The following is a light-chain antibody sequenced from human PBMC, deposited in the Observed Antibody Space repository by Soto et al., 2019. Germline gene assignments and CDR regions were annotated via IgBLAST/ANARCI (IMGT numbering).Light chain of an antibody. J-gene: IGKJ5*01. CDR1: QSISLY. CDR3: LQDYNYPIT. CDR2: ASS. Sequence: DVQMTQSPSSLSASVGDRVTITCRASQSISLYLNWYQQKPGKAPELLIYASSSLQPGVPSRFSGSGSGTDFTLTISSLQPEDFATYYCLQDYNYPITFGQGTRLEIK. V-gene: IGKV1-39*01.